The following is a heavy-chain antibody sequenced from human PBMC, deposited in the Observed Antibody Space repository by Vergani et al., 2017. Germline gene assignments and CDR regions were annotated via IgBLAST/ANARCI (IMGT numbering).Heavy chain of an antibody. Sequence: QVQLVESGGGLVKPGGSLRLSCAASGFTFSSYAMSWIRQPPGKGLEWIGYIYTSGSTNYNPSLKSRVTISVDTSKNQFSLKLSSVTAADTAVYYCARQYSYGLGRVDYWGQGTLVTVSS. V-gene: IGHV4-4*09. CDR3: ARQYSYGLGRVDY. CDR1: GFTFSSYA. J-gene: IGHJ4*02. D-gene: IGHD5-18*01. CDR2: IYTSGST.